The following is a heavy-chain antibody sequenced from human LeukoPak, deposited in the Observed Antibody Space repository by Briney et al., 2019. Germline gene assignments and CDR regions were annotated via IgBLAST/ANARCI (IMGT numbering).Heavy chain of an antibody. V-gene: IGHV1-18*01. CDR3: ARDFNNYYDSSGYYFHY. D-gene: IGHD3-22*01. Sequence: ASVKVSCKASGYTFTSYGISWVRQAPGQGLEWMGWISAYNGNTNYAQKLQGRVTMTTDTSTSTAYMELSSLRSEDTAVYYCARDFNNYYDSSGYYFHYWGQGTLVTVSS. J-gene: IGHJ4*02. CDR1: GYTFTSYG. CDR2: ISAYNGNT.